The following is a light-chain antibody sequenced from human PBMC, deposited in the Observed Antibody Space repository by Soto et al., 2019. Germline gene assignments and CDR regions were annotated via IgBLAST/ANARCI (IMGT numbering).Light chain of an antibody. J-gene: IGKJ5*01. Sequence: EIRMTQSPSALSVSPGESVTLSCRSSQSSSSYLAWFQQKPGEPPRLLIYDASTRGTGIPVWFSGSGSGNEITLSISSLPSEAFGVYYCQQNNNRTTFGQGTRLEIK. CDR1: QSSSSY. CDR3: QQNNNRTT. CDR2: DAS. V-gene: IGKV3-15*01.